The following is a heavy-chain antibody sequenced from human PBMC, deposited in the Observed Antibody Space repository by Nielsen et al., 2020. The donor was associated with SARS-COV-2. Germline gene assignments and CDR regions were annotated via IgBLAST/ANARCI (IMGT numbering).Heavy chain of an antibody. J-gene: IGHJ4*02. CDR3: AGGFYDSRGYNLVY. Sequence: SETLSLTCAVSGGSFTAYYWSWICQPPGKGLEWIGEINHSGDTNNNPSLRSRVTVSRDTSKNQFSLKLSSVTAADTAVYYCAGGFYDSRGYNLVYWGQGTLVTVSA. CDR2: INHSGDT. V-gene: IGHV4-34*01. D-gene: IGHD3-22*01. CDR1: GGSFTAYY.